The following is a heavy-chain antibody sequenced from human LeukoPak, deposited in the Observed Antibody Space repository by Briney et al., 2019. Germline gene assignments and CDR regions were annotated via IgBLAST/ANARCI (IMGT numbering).Heavy chain of an antibody. V-gene: IGHV4-61*02. CDR1: GGSISSGSYY. CDR3: ARGRNRRPDY. CDR2: IYTSGST. D-gene: IGHD1/OR15-1a*01. J-gene: IGHJ4*02. Sequence: SETLSLTCTVSGGSISSGSYYWRWIRQPAGKGLEWIGRIYTSGSTNYNPSLKSRVTISVDTSKNQFSLRLSASTAADTAVYYCARGRNRRPDYWGQGNLVTVSS.